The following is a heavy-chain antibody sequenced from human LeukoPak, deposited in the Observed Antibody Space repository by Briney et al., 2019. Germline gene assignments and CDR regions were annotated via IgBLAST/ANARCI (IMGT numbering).Heavy chain of an antibody. Sequence: PSETLSLTCTVSGYSISSGYYWGWVRQPPGKGLEWIGSIYYSGSTYYNPSLKSRVTISVDTSKNQFSLKLSSVTAADTAVYYCARSPGLWFGESPDYWGQGTLVTVSS. D-gene: IGHD3-10*01. CDR2: IYYSGST. CDR3: ARSPGLWFGESPDY. J-gene: IGHJ4*02. V-gene: IGHV4-38-2*02. CDR1: GYSISSGYY.